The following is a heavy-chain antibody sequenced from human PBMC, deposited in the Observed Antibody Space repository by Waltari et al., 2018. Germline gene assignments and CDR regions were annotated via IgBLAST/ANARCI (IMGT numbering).Heavy chain of an antibody. CDR3: ARDILPLEYPAATDTYRNWFDP. CDR1: GYTFTSYY. D-gene: IGHD2-2*01. Sequence: QVQLVQSGAEVKKPGASVKVSCKASGYTFTSYYMHWVRQAPGQGLEWMGIINPSGGSTSYAQKFQGRVTMTRDTSTSTVYMELSSLRSEDTAVYYCARDILPLEYPAATDTYRNWFDPWGQGTLVTVSS. V-gene: IGHV1-46*01. J-gene: IGHJ5*02. CDR2: INPSGGST.